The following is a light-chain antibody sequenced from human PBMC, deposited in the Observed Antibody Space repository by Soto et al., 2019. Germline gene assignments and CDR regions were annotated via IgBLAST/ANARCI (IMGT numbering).Light chain of an antibody. V-gene: IGKV1-5*01. CDR2: DAS. CDR1: QSISSW. J-gene: IGKJ2*01. Sequence: DIQMTQSPSTLSASVGDRVTITCRASQSISSWLAWYQQKPGKAPKLLIYDASSLESGVPSRFSGSGSRTEFTLTISSLQPDDFATYYCQQYNSYSLTFGQGTKLEIK. CDR3: QQYNSYSLT.